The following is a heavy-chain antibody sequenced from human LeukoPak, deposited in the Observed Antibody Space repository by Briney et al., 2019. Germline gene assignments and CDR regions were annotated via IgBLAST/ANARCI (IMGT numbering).Heavy chain of an antibody. CDR1: GYTFTSYD. V-gene: IGHV1-8*01. J-gene: IGHJ6*03. D-gene: IGHD6-13*01. Sequence: ASVKVSCKASGYTFTSYDINWVRQATGQGREWMGWMNPNSGNTGYAQKFQGRVTMTRNTSISTAYMELSSLRSEDTAVYYCARVKDSSSWYWYYYYMDVWGKGTTVTVSS. CDR2: MNPNSGNT. CDR3: ARVKDSSSWYWYYYYMDV.